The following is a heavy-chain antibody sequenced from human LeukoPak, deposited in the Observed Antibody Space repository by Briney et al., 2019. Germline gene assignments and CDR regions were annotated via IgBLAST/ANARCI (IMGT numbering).Heavy chain of an antibody. D-gene: IGHD2-15*01. J-gene: IGHJ6*02. Sequence: PGGSLRLSCAASGFTFSSYGMHWVRQAPGKGLEWVAVIWYDGSNKYYADSVKGRFTISRDNSKNTLYLQMNSLRAEDTAVYYCARDSGYCSGGSCLSPYGMDVWGQGTTVTVSS. V-gene: IGHV3-33*08. CDR1: GFTFSSYG. CDR3: ARDSGYCSGGSCLSPYGMDV. CDR2: IWYDGSNK.